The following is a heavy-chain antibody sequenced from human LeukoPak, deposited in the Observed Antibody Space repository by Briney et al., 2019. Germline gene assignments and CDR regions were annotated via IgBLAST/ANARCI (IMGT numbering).Heavy chain of an antibody. CDR3: ARDFMVRGDQVNYYYYYMDV. CDR1: GGSFSGYY. D-gene: IGHD3-10*01. CDR2: INHSGST. J-gene: IGHJ6*03. V-gene: IGHV4-34*01. Sequence: SETLSLTCAVYGGSFSGYYWSWIRQPPGKGLEWIGEINHSGSTNYNPSLKSRVTISVDTSKNQFSLQLRSVTAADTAVYYCARDFMVRGDQVNYYYYYMDVWGTGATITVSS.